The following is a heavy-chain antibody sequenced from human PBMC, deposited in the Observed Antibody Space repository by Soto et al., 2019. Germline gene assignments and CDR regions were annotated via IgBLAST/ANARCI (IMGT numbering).Heavy chain of an antibody. V-gene: IGHV1-46*01. J-gene: IGHJ5*02. CDR1: GYTFTNYY. Sequence: ASVKVSCKASGYTFTNYYMNWVRQAPGQGLEWMGIINPSGGSTSYAQKFQGRVTMTRDTSTSTAYMELRSLRSDDTAVYYCARVGGVRAYYDFWSGYSDPYYNWFDPWGQGTLVTVSS. D-gene: IGHD3-3*01. CDR3: ARVGGVRAYYDFWSGYSDPYYNWFDP. CDR2: INPSGGST.